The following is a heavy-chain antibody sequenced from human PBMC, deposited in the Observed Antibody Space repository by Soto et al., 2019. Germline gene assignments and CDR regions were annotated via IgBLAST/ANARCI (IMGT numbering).Heavy chain of an antibody. V-gene: IGHV4-31*03. CDR1: GGSISSGGYY. CDR3: AGAWGGYFDY. J-gene: IGHJ4*02. D-gene: IGHD3-16*01. Sequence: QVQLQESGPGLVKPSQTLSLTCSVPGGSISSGGYYWRWIRQHPGKGLEWIGYIYYSGCTYYNPSLMSRVTISVDTTKNQFSLTLSSVTGADTAVYYGAGAWGGYFDYWGQGTLVTVSS. CDR2: IYYSGCT.